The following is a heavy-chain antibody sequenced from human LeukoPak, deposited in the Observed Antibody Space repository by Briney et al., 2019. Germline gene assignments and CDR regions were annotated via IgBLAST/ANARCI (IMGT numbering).Heavy chain of an antibody. D-gene: IGHD3-10*01. CDR1: GGSISSYY. V-gene: IGHV4-59*01. CDR2: IYYSGST. J-gene: IGHJ4*02. Sequence: PSETLSLTCTVSGGSISSYYWSWIRQPPGKGLEWIGYIYYSGSTNYNPSLKSRVTISVDTPKNQFSLKLSSVTAADTAVYYCARDNHNYYFDYWGQGTLVTVSS. CDR3: ARDNHNYYFDY.